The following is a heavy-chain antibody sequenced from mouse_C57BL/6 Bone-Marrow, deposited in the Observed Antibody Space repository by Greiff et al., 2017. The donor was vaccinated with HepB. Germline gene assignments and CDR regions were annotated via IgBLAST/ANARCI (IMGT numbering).Heavy chain of an antibody. CDR2: IYPRSGNT. D-gene: IGHD2-3*01. CDR3: ARSDGYRSWFAY. CDR1: GYTFTSYG. J-gene: IGHJ3*01. V-gene: IGHV1-81*01. Sequence: QVQLQQSGAELARPGASVKLSCKASGYTFTSYGISWVKQRTGQGLEWIGEIYPRSGNTYYNEKFKGKATLTADKSSSTAYMELRSLTSEDSAVYFCARSDGYRSWFAYWGQGTLVTVSA.